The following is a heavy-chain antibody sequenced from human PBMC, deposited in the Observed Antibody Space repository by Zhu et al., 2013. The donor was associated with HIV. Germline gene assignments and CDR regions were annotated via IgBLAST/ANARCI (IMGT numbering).Heavy chain of an antibody. J-gene: IGHJ4*02. CDR2: ISAYNGNT. Sequence: QVQLVQSGAEVKKPGASVKVSCKASGYTFTSYYMHWVRQAPGQGLEWMGWISAYNGNTNYAQKLQGRVTMTTDTSTSTAYMELRSLRSDDTAVYYCARSPPGHNYYGSGNYDVRSVDYWGQGTLVTVS. D-gene: IGHD3-10*01. CDR3: ARSPPGHNYYGSGNYDVRSVDY. V-gene: IGHV1-18*04. CDR1: GYTFTSYY.